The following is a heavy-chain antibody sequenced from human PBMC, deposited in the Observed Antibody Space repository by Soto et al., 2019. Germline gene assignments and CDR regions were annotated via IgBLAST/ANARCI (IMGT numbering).Heavy chain of an antibody. D-gene: IGHD1-26*01. CDR1: GGSVSSGSDY. V-gene: IGHV4-61*01. J-gene: IGHJ4*02. CDR2: IYYSGST. Sequence: QVQLQESGPGLVKPSETLSLTCTVSGGSVSSGSDYWSWIRQPPGKGLEWIGYIYYSGSTNYNPSLKSRVTISVDTSKNQFSLKLSSVTAADTAVYYCAREGGSYHVDYWGQGTLVTVSS. CDR3: AREGGSYHVDY.